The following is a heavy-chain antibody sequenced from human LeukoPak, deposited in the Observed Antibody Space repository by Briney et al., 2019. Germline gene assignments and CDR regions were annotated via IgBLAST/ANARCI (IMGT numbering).Heavy chain of an antibody. CDR2: IIPILGIA. D-gene: IGHD5-18*01. J-gene: IGHJ3*02. Sequence: ASVKVSCKASGGTFSSYAISWVRQAPGQGLEWMGGIIPILGIANYAQKFQGRVTITADKSTSTAYMELSSLRSEDTAVYYCARDPSDTAMVMRAFDIWGQGTMVTVPS. CDR1: GGTFSSYA. CDR3: ARDPSDTAMVMRAFDI. V-gene: IGHV1-69*10.